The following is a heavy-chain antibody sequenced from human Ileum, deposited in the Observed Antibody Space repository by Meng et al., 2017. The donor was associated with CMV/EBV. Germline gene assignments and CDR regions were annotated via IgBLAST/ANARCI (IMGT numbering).Heavy chain of an antibody. Sequence: GGSFSDYYWSRIRQPPRKGLEWTGKIKHSRSTNNNPSLKSRVTISVDTSKNQFSLKLSSVTAADTAVYYCARGKGYSYGSKVNWFDPWGQGTLVTVSS. CDR1: GGSFSDYY. V-gene: IGHV4-34*01. CDR2: IKHSRST. J-gene: IGHJ5*02. CDR3: ARGKGYSYGSKVNWFDP. D-gene: IGHD5-18*01.